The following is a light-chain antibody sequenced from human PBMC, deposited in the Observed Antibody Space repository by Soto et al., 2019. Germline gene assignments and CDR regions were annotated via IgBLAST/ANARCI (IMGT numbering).Light chain of an antibody. J-gene: IGKJ1*01. Sequence: EIVLTQSPGTLSLSPGERATLSCRASQSVSNNYLAWYQQKHGQAPRLLIYGASTRATGIPARFSGSGSGTEFTLTISRLQSEDFAVYYCQQYNNWPPWTFGQGTKVDIK. CDR2: GAS. CDR1: QSVSNN. V-gene: IGKV3-15*01. CDR3: QQYNNWPPWT.